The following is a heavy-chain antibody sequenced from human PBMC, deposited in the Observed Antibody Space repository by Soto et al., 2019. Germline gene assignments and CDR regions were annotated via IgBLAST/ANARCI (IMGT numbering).Heavy chain of an antibody. CDR3: ARAEHGYYFWSGASYGMDV. CDR1: GGTFSSYA. D-gene: IGHD3-3*01. CDR2: IIPIFGTA. J-gene: IGHJ6*02. V-gene: IGHV1-69*01. Sequence: QVQLVQSGAEVKKPGSSVKVSCKASGGTFSSYAISWVRQAPGQGLEWMGGIIPIFGTANYAQKFQGRVTITADESTSTAYMELSRLRSEDTAVYYCARAEHGYYFWSGASYGMDVWGQGTTVTVSS.